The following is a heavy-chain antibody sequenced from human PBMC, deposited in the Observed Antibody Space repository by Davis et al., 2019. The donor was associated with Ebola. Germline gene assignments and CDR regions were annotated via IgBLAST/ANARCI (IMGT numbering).Heavy chain of an antibody. CDR3: ATLRRTITGMDDGFDI. CDR1: GNSFTSFW. CDR2: IYTGDSDT. J-gene: IGHJ3*02. V-gene: IGHV5-51*01. Sequence: GGSLRLSCKASGNSFTSFWIGWVRQMPGKGLEWMGLIYTGDSDTRYSPSFRGQVTISADKSITTAYLQWSGLRASDTAMYYCATLRRTITGMDDGFDIWGQGTMVTVSS. D-gene: IGHD1-20*01.